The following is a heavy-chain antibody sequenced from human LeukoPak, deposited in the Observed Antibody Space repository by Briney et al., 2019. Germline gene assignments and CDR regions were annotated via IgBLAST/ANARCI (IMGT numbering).Heavy chain of an antibody. CDR1: GFTFSSYA. J-gene: IGHJ4*02. Sequence: GGSLRLSCAASGFTFSSYAMHWDRQAPGKGLEWVAVISYDGSNKYYADSVKGRFTISRDNSKNTLYLQMNSLRAEDTAVYYCASLSTTVTTPDDFDYWGQGTLVTVSS. D-gene: IGHD4-17*01. CDR3: ASLSTTVTTPDDFDY. CDR2: ISYDGSNK. V-gene: IGHV3-30-3*01.